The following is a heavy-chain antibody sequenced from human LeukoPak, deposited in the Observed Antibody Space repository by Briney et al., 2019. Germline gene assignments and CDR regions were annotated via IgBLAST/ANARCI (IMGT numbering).Heavy chain of an antibody. D-gene: IGHD3-16*02. CDR1: GFTFSTYA. CDR3: AKDRDYVWGSYRYLDAFDI. J-gene: IGHJ3*02. V-gene: IGHV3-23*01. Sequence: PGGSLRLSCAASGFTFSTYAMSWVRQAPGKGLEWVSAITGSGGSTYYADSVKGRFTISRDNSKNTLYLQMNSLRAEDTAVYHCAKDRDYVWGSYRYLDAFDIWGQGTMVTVSS. CDR2: ITGSGGST.